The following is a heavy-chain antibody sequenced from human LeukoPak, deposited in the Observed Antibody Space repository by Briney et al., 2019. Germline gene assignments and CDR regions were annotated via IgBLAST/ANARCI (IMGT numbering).Heavy chain of an antibody. CDR1: GLAFSSYG. CDR3: AGKAAAFYFDY. J-gene: IGHJ4*02. CDR2: IQNNSSHI. V-gene: IGHV3-NL1*01. Sequence: GGSLRLSCTASGLAFSSYGMHWARQAPGKGLEWVSFIQNNSSHIYYADSVKGRFTISRDNAKNSLYLQMNSLRAEDTAVYYCAGKAAAFYFDYWGEGTLVSVSS. D-gene: IGHD2-15*01.